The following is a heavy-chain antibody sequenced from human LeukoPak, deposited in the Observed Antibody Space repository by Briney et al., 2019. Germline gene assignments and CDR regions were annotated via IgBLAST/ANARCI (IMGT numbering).Heavy chain of an antibody. CDR1: GFTFSSYS. D-gene: IGHD3-10*01. V-gene: IGHV3-23*01. Sequence: SGGSLRLSCAASGFTFSSYSMNWVRQAPGKGLEWVSAISASGGSTYYADSVKGRFTVSRDNSKDTLYLQMNSLRAEDTALYYWAKAIVTGNYYYYYGMDVWGQGTTVTVSS. CDR3: AKAIVTGNYYYYYGMDV. J-gene: IGHJ6*02. CDR2: ISASGGST.